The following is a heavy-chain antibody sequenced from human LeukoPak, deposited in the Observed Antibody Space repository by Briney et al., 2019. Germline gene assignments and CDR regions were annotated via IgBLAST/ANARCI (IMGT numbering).Heavy chain of an antibody. CDR2: ISSSSSYI. V-gene: IGHV3-21*01. Sequence: GGSLRLSCAAAGFAFSSYSMNWVRQAPGKGLEWVSSISSSSSYIYYADSVKGRFTISRDNAKNSLYLQMNSLRAEDTAVYYCAREAIVIVVVVAAHDAFEIWGQGTMVTVSS. CDR1: GFAFSSYS. J-gene: IGHJ3*02. D-gene: IGHD2-15*01. CDR3: AREAIVIVVVVAAHDAFEI.